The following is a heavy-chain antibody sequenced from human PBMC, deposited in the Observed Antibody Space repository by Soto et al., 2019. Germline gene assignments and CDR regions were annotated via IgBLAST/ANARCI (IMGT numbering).Heavy chain of an antibody. CDR3: ARDSHRYYGSGTLGMDV. CDR1: GGTFSSYT. Sequence: QVQLVQSGAEVKKPGSSVKVSCKASGGTFSSYTISWVRQAPGQGLEWMGRIIPILGIANYAQKFQGRGTMTADKSTSTAYMELSSLRSEDTAVYYCARDSHRYYGSGTLGMDVWGQGTTVTVSS. V-gene: IGHV1-69*08. J-gene: IGHJ6*02. D-gene: IGHD3-10*01. CDR2: IIPILGIA.